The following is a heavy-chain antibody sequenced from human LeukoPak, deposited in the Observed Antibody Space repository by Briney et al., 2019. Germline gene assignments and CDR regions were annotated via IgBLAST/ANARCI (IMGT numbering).Heavy chain of an antibody. V-gene: IGHV4-59*12. J-gene: IGHJ4*02. D-gene: IGHD6-19*01. CDR3: VAGSGWLRFDY. Sequence: SETLSVTCTVSGDSISSYYWSWIRQPPGKGLEWIGYIYYSGSTNYNPSLKSRVTISVDTSKNQFSLKLSSVTAADTAVYYCVAGSGWLRFDYWGQGTLVTVSS. CDR1: GDSISSYY. CDR2: IYYSGST.